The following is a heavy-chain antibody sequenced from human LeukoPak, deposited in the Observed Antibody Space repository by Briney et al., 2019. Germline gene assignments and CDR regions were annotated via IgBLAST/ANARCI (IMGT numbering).Heavy chain of an antibody. V-gene: IGHV4-34*01. D-gene: IGHD2-2*01. CDR2: INHSGST. CDR1: GGSFSGYY. J-gene: IGHJ6*03. CDR3: ARGLGISHLYCSSTSCYAAYMDV. Sequence: SETLSLTCAVYGGSFSGYYWSWIRQPPGKGLEWIGEINHSGSTNYNPSLKGRVTISVDTSKNQFSLKLSSVTAADTAVYYCARGLGISHLYCSSTSCYAAYMDVWGKGTAVTVSS.